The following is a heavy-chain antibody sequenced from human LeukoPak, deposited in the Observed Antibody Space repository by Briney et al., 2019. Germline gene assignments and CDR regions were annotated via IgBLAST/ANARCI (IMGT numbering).Heavy chain of an antibody. Sequence: SETLSLTCTVSGDSISSSSYYWGWIRQPPGKGLEWIGSIYHSGSTNYNPSLKSRVTISVDTSKNQFSLKLSSVTAADTAVYYCAARRGRYYYMDVWGKGTTVTISS. CDR2: IYHSGST. CDR1: GDSISSSSYY. CDR3: AARRGRYYYMDV. J-gene: IGHJ6*03. V-gene: IGHV4-39*07. D-gene: IGHD3-10*01.